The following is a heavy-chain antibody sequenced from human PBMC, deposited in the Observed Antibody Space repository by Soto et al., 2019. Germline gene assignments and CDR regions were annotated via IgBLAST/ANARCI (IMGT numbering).Heavy chain of an antibody. J-gene: IGHJ6*02. CDR2: IYYSGST. CDR3: ARQAGSGSPYYYGMDV. Sequence: PSETLSLTCTVSGGSISSSSYYWGWIRQPPGKGLEWIGSIYYSGSTYYNPSLKSRVTISVDTSKNQFSLKLSSVTAADTAVYYCARQAGSGSPYYYGMDVWGQGTTVTVSS. CDR1: GGSISSSSYY. V-gene: IGHV4-39*01. D-gene: IGHD3-10*01.